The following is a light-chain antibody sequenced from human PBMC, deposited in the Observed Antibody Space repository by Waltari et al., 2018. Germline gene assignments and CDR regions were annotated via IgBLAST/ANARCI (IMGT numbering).Light chain of an antibody. V-gene: IGKV3-15*01. J-gene: IGKJ3*01. CDR1: QSVGTN. CDR2: GAS. Sequence: EIVMTQSPATLSVSPGERATLSCRASQSVGTNLAWYQQRPGQAPRLLIYGASTRATGIPITFSGRGSGTDFTPTISSLQSEDFAVYYCQQYNNWPPFTFGPGTTVDIK. CDR3: QQYNNWPPFT.